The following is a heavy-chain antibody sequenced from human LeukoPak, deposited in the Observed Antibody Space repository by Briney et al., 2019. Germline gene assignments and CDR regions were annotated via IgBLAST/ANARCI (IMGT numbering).Heavy chain of an antibody. CDR1: GYTFTGYY. CDR3: ARVAERRHGSGSYSPDSRSFAYDY. CDR2: INPNSGGT. Sequence: ASVKVSCKASGYTFTGYYMHWVRQAPGQGLEWMGWINPNSGGTNYAQKFQGRVTMTRDTSISTAYMELSRLRSDDTAVYYCARVAERRHGSGSYSPDSRSFAYDYWGQGTLVTVSS. D-gene: IGHD3-10*01. J-gene: IGHJ4*02. V-gene: IGHV1-2*02.